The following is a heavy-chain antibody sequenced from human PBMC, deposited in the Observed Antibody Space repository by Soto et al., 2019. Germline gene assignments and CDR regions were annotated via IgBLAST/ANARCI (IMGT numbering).Heavy chain of an antibody. J-gene: IGHJ4*01. CDR2: IYYNGDT. CDR1: GRSISTGQFY. CDR3: ARLMSGAYIDY. Sequence: SETLSLTCTVSGRSISTGQFYWSWIRQPPGKGLEWIGYIYYNGDTYNNPSLESRVTISIDTSKNQFSLRLASVTASDTAVYYCARLMSGAYIDYWGHGTLVT. D-gene: IGHD3-10*02. V-gene: IGHV4-30-4*01.